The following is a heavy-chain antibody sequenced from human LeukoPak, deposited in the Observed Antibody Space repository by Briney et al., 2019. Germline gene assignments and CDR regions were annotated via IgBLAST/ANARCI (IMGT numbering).Heavy chain of an antibody. J-gene: IGHJ4*02. CDR1: GFTFSSYA. V-gene: IGHV3-23*01. CDR2: ITTSDGNT. Sequence: TGGSLRLSRAASGFTFSSYAMSWVRQAPGKGLEWVSTITTSDGNTYYADSVKGRFTVSRDNSKNTLFLPMNSLRAEDTAVYYCAKDGGLWVSAHWGDSWGRGTLVTVSS. D-gene: IGHD7-27*01. CDR3: AKDGGLWVSAHWGDS.